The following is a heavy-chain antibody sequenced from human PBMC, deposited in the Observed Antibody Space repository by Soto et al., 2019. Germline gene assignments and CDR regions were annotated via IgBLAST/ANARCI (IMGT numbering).Heavy chain of an antibody. CDR2: ISAYNGNT. CDR3: ARDPAPLAAKGNWFDP. J-gene: IGHJ5*02. Sequence: ASVKVSCKASGYTFTSYGISWVRQAPGQGLEWMGWISAYNGNTNYAQKLQGRVTMTTDTSTSTAYMELRSLRSDDTAVYYCARDPAPLAAKGNWFDPWGQGTLVTVS. CDR1: GYTFTSYG. D-gene: IGHD6-19*01. V-gene: IGHV1-18*01.